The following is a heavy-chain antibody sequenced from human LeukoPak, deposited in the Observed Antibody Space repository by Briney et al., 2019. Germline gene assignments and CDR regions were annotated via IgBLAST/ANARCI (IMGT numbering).Heavy chain of an antibody. CDR1: GGSIRSSSSY. CDR2: VRYSGKT. D-gene: IGHD3-22*01. J-gene: IGHJ4*02. V-gene: IGHV4-39*01. CDR3: ARHYYDSSGLAYYFDY. Sequence: PSETLSLTCTVSGGSIRSSSSYWGWIRQPPGKGLEWIGSVRYSGKTYYTPSLKSRVTMSLDTSKNQFSLRLTSVTAADTAVYSCARHYYDSSGLAYYFDYWGQGTLVTVSS.